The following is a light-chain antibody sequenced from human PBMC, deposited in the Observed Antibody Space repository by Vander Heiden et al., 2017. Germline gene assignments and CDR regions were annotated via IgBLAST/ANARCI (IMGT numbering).Light chain of an antibody. CDR1: SSDVGSYNL. Sequence: QSALTQPASVSGYPGRSITISCAGTSSDVGSYNLVSWYQQHPGKAPKLMIYEGSKRPSGVSNRFSGSKSGNTASLTISGLQAEDEAGYYCCSYAGSSTYVLFGGGTKLTVL. J-gene: IGLJ2*01. V-gene: IGLV2-23*01. CDR2: EGS. CDR3: CSYAGSSTYVL.